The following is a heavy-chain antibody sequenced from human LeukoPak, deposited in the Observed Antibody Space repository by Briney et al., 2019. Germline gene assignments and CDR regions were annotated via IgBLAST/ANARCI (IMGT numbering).Heavy chain of an antibody. J-gene: IGHJ4*02. V-gene: IGHV3-30*02. CDR1: GFTFSSYG. CDR2: IRYDGSNN. Sequence: RTGGSLRLSCAASGFTFSSYGMHWVRQAPGKGLEGVAFIRYDGSNNYYADSVKGRFTISRDNSKNTLYLQMNSLRAEDTAVYYCAKDRGYATLFDYWGQGTLVTVSS. CDR3: AKDRGYATLFDY. D-gene: IGHD2-8*01.